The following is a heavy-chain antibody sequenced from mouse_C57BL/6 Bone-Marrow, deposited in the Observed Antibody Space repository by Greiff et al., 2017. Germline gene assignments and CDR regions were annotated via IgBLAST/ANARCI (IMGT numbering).Heavy chain of an antibody. V-gene: IGHV2-5*01. CDR3: ANKGGNPYAMDY. Sequence: QVQLQQSGPGLVQPSQSLSITCTVSGFSLTSYGVHWVRQSPGKGLEWLGVIWRGGSTDYNAAFMSRLSITKDNSKVQVFFKRHSLQADDTAIYYCANKGGNPYAMDYWGQGTSVTVSS. J-gene: IGHJ4*01. CDR2: IWRGGST. CDR1: GFSLTSYG. D-gene: IGHD2-1*01.